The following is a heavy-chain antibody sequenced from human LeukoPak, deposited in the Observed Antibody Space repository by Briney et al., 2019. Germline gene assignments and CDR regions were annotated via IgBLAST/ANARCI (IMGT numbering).Heavy chain of an antibody. J-gene: IGHJ6*03. CDR3: ARVMSASVWRSYGSYYYYYYMDI. Sequence: GGSLRLSCAASGFTFSSYWMSWVRQAPGKGLEWVANIKQDGGEKYSVDSVKGRFTNSRDNAKNSLYMQMNSLRAEDTAVYYCARVMSASVWRSYGSYYYYYYMDIWGKGTTVTVSS. D-gene: IGHD3-16*01. V-gene: IGHV3-7*01. CDR1: GFTFSSYW. CDR2: IKQDGGEK.